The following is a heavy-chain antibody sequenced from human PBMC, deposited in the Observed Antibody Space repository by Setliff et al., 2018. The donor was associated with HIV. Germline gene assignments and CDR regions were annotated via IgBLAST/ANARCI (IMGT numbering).Heavy chain of an antibody. CDR3: ARAGYYNFWSGDSSYFDY. CDR1: GFTFGSYG. D-gene: IGHD3-3*01. CDR2: IWYDGSNK. Sequence: GGSLRLSCAASGFTFGSYGMHWVRQAPGKGLEWVAVIWYDGSNKYYADSVKGRFTISRDNSKNTLYLQMNSLRAEDTAVYYCARAGYYNFWSGDSSYFDYWGQGTLVTISS. J-gene: IGHJ4*02. V-gene: IGHV3-33*01.